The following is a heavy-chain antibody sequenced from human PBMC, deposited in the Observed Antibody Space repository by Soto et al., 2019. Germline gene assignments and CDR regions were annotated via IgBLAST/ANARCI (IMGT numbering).Heavy chain of an antibody. CDR1: GGSINNYA. CDR2: IIPIYGTA. Sequence: QVQLVQSGAEVRKPGSSVKVSCKAFGGSINNYALTWVRQAPGQGLEWMGGIIPIYGTANYAQKFRVRVTLTADEDTSTAYMELSSLIYEDTAVYYWARGSVSDYGDFGGVYDSWGQGTLVTVSS. J-gene: IGHJ4*02. D-gene: IGHD4-17*01. V-gene: IGHV1-69*01. CDR3: ARGSVSDYGDFGGVYDS.